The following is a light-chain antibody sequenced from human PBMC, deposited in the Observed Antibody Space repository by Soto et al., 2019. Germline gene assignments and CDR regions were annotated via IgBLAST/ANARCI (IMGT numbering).Light chain of an antibody. Sequence: DIQMTQSPSSLSASVGDRVTITCRASQSISSYLNWYQQKPGKAPKLLIYAASSLQSGVPSRFSGSGSGTDFTLTISSLQPEDFATYYCQQSYSTPSVFGGGTKVDI. CDR1: QSISSY. CDR3: QQSYSTPSV. CDR2: AAS. J-gene: IGKJ4*01. V-gene: IGKV1-39*01.